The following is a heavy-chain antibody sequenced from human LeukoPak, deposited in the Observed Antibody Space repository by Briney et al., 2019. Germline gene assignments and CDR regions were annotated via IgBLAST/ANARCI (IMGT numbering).Heavy chain of an antibody. V-gene: IGHV3-30*02. D-gene: IGHD2-15*01. CDR2: IRYDGSNK. CDR3: ANIAVAATPSFWFDP. Sequence: PGGSLRLSCAAAGLTFSSYGMHCVRQAPGKGLEWVAFIRYDGSNKYYAGSVKGRLTISTDNSKNTLYLQMNSLRAEDTAVYYCANIAVAATPSFWFDPWGQGTLVTVSS. J-gene: IGHJ5*02. CDR1: GLTFSSYG.